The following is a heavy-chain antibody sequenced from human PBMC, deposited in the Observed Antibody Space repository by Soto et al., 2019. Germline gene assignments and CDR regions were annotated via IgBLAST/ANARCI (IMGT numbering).Heavy chain of an antibody. CDR2: IYYSGTT. D-gene: IGHD1-26*01. V-gene: IGHV4-39*01. CDR3: ARQFGSGSYYY. Sequence: QLQLQESGPGLVKPSETLSLTCAVSGVSIGGNSYYWAWIRHAPGKGLEWIATIYYSGTTYYNPSLKSRVTISLDTSKNQFSLRLTSVTAADTAVYYCARQFGSGSYYYWGQGTLVTVS. J-gene: IGHJ4*02. CDR1: GVSIGGNSYY.